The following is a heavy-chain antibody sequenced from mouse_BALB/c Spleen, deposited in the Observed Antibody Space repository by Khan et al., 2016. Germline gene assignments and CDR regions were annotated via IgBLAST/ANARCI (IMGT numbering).Heavy chain of an antibody. J-gene: IGHJ2*01. D-gene: IGHD1-1*01. CDR2: INTETGEP. CDR1: GYTFTDYS. V-gene: IGHV9-2-1*01. Sequence: QIQLVQSGPELKKPGETVKISCKASGYTFTDYSMHWVKQAPGKGLKWMGWINTETGEPTYADDFKGRFAFSLETSASTAYLQINNLKNEDTATYFCARSTTVVATPWGQGTTLTVSS. CDR3: ARSTTVVATP.